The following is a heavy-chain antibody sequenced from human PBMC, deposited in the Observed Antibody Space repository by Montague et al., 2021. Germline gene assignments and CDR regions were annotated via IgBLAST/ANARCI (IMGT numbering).Heavy chain of an antibody. CDR2: ITLDGSST. D-gene: IGHD6-13*01. J-gene: IGHJ3*02. Sequence: SLRLSCAASGFSFSSYWMHWVRQAPGKGLLWVSRITLDGSSTTFADSVKGRFTTSRDNAKATLYLQMNSLKVEDTAVYYCARNLASAANGAFDIWGQGTMVTVSS. CDR3: ARNLASAANGAFDI. CDR1: GFSFSSYW. V-gene: IGHV3-74*01.